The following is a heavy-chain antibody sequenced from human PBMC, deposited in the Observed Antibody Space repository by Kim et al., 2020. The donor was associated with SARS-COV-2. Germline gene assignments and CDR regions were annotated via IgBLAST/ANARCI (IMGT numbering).Heavy chain of an antibody. V-gene: IGHV3-21*01. Sequence: GGSLRLSCAASGFTFSSYSMNWVRQAPGKGLEWVSSISSSSSYIYYADSVKGRFTISRDNAKNSLYLQMNSLRAEDTAVYYCASNGGSSSRSTYYYYGMDVWGQGTTVTVSS. CDR3: ASNGGSSSRSTYYYYGMDV. J-gene: IGHJ6*02. D-gene: IGHD6-13*01. CDR1: GFTFSSYS. CDR2: ISSSSSYI.